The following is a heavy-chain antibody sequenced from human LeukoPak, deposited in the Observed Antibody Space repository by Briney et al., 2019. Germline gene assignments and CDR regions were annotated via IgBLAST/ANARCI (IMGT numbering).Heavy chain of an antibody. CDR1: GYTFTSYG. D-gene: IGHD6-13*01. J-gene: IGHJ5*02. Sequence: ASVKVSCKASGYTFTSYGISWVRQAPGQGLDWRGWISAYNGNTNYAQKHQGRVTMTTDTSTSTAYMELRSLRSDDTAVYYCARVPPGASSSWYILFDNWFDPWGQGTLVTVSS. CDR3: ARVPPGASSSWYILFDNWFDP. V-gene: IGHV1-18*01. CDR2: ISAYNGNT.